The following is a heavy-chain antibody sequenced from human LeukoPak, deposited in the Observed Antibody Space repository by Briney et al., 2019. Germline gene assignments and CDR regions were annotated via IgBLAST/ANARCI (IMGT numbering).Heavy chain of an antibody. CDR2: INHSGST. D-gene: IGHD6-13*01. CDR1: GGSISGSSYY. V-gene: IGHV4-39*07. Sequence: SETLSLTCTVSGGSISGSSYYWGWIRQPPGKGLEWIGEINHSGSTNYNPSLKSRVTISVDTSKNQFSLKLSSVTAADTAVYYCARGPGYSSSDGAFDIWGQGTMVTVSS. CDR3: ARGPGYSSSDGAFDI. J-gene: IGHJ3*02.